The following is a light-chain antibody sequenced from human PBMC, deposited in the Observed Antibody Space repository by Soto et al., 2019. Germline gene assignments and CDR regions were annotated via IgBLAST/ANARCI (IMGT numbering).Light chain of an antibody. Sequence: QSALTQPASVSGSPGQSITISCTGTSSDVGGYNYVSWYQQHPGTAPKLMIYEDSNRPSGVSDRFSGSRSGNTASLTISGLQAEDESDYYCISYTSSSTWVFGGGTKVTVL. V-gene: IGLV2-14*01. J-gene: IGLJ3*02. CDR2: EDS. CDR1: SSDVGGYNY. CDR3: ISYTSSSTWV.